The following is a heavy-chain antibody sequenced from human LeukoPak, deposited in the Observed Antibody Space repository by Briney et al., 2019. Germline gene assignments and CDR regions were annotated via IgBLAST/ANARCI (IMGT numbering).Heavy chain of an antibody. D-gene: IGHD2-2*01. CDR3: ARLGYCSSTSCYAFDY. J-gene: IGHJ4*02. CDR2: ISSSSSYI. Sequence: PGGSLRLSCAASGSTFSSYSMNWVRQAPGKGLEWVSSISSSSSYIYYADSVKGRFTISRDNAKNSLYLQMNSLRAEDTAVYYCARLGYCSSTSCYAFDYWGQGTLVTVSS. CDR1: GSTFSSYS. V-gene: IGHV3-21*01.